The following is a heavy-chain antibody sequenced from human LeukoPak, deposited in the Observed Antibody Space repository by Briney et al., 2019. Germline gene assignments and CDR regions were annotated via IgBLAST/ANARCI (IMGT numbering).Heavy chain of an antibody. V-gene: IGHV3-23*01. CDR3: AKDPYGTRYFDY. D-gene: IGHD2-2*01. CDR2: LSGSGYNT. J-gene: IGHJ4*02. CDR1: GFTFSSHA. Sequence: GGSLRLSCAASGFTFSSHALSWVRQAPGKGLEWVSSLSGSGYNTYYADSVKGRFTISRDNSKNTVYLQMNSLRAEDTAVYCCAKDPYGTRYFDYWGQGTLVTVSS.